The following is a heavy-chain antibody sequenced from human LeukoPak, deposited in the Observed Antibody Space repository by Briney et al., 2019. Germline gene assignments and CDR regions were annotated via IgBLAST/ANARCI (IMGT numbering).Heavy chain of an antibody. CDR3: ASTVFGVTYNWLDP. CDR1: GASVNTGTYF. D-gene: IGHD3-3*01. J-gene: IGHJ5*02. CDR2: FHTSEGT. Sequence: KPSQTLSLXCAVSGASVNTGTYFWTWVRQPAEKALEWIGRFHTSEGTHYNPSLESRVTISVDTSKNHFSLEMTSVTAADTAVYYCASTVFGVTYNWLDPWGQGTLVTVSS. V-gene: IGHV4-61*02.